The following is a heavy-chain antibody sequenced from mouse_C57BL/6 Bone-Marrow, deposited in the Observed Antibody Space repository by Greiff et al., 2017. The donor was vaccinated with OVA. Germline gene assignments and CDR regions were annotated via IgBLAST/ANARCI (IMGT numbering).Heavy chain of an antibody. D-gene: IGHD1-1*01. J-gene: IGHJ4*01. CDR1: GFTFTDYY. CDR2: IRNKANGYTT. CDR3: ARLRSRAMDY. V-gene: IGHV7-3*01. Sequence: EVKLMESGGGLVQPGGSLSLSCAASGFTFTDYYMSWVRQPPGKALEWLGFIRNKANGYTTEYSASVKGRFTISRDNSQSILYLQMNALRAEDSATYYCARLRSRAMDYWGQGTSVTVSS.